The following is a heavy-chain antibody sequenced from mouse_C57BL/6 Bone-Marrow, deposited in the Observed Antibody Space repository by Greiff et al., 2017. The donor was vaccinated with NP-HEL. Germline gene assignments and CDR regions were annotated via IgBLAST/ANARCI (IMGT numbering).Heavy chain of an antibody. CDR3: TLTRGSAWFAY. CDR2: IDPEDGDT. J-gene: IGHJ3*01. Sequence: EVQVVESGAELVRPGASVKLSCTASGFNIKDYYMHWVKQRPEQGLEWIGRIDPEDGDTEYAPKFQGKATMTADTSSNTAYLQLSSLTSEDTAVYYCTLTRGSAWFAYWGQGTLVTVSA. D-gene: IGHD2-12*01. CDR1: GFNIKDYY. V-gene: IGHV14-1*01.